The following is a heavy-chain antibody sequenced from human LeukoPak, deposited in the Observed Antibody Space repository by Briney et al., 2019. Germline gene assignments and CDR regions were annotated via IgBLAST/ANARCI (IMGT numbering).Heavy chain of an antibody. V-gene: IGHV4-59*08. J-gene: IGHJ4*02. CDR3: ARHKKYYFDY. CDR1: GGSISSYY. Sequence: SETLSLTCTVSGGSISSYYWSWIRQPPGKGLEWIGYIYYGGSTNYDPSLKSRVTISVDTSKNQFSLKLSSVTAADTAVYYCARHKKYYFDYWGQGTLVTVSS. CDR2: IYYGGST.